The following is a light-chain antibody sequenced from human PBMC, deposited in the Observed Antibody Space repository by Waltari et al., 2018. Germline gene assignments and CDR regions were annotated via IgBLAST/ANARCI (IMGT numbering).Light chain of an antibody. CDR2: DDY. J-gene: IGLJ3*02. CDR1: RGSIDSTH. V-gene: IGLV6-57*01. CDR3: LSFDNTLWV. Sequence: CMLTHPPPASESQRKLVTLSCTRARGSIDSTHVQWAQPTTATPPPTVPHGHYQHRPGRSPTAVIYDDYQRPSGVPTRFSASIDRASNSASLTIAGLTTEDEADYYCLSFDNTLWVFGGGTKLTVL.